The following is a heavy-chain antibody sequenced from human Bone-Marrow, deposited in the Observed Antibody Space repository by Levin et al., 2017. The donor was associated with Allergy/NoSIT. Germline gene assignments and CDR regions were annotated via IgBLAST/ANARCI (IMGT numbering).Heavy chain of an antibody. V-gene: IGHV3-74*01. CDR2: ISSDGSST. Sequence: GESLKISCAASGFTFSSYWMHCVRQTPGKGLVWISRISSDGSSTSYTDSVKGRFTISRDNAKNTLYLQMNSLRAEDTAVYFCARESRPFEDWGQGTLVTVSS. J-gene: IGHJ4*02. CDR3: ARESRPFED. CDR1: GFTFSSYW.